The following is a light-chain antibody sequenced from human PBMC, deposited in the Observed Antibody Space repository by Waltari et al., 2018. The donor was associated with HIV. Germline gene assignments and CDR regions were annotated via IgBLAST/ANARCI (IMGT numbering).Light chain of an antibody. CDR1: QSVLYSSDNKNY. V-gene: IGKV4-1*01. Sequence: DIVMTQSPDSLAVSLGETATIYCKSSQSVLYSSDNKNYLAWSQQKPGQPPKLLIYWASTRESGVPDRFSGSGSGTDFTITISSLQAEDVAVYYCHQYYSAPWTFGQGTKVEI. J-gene: IGKJ1*01. CDR3: HQYYSAPWT. CDR2: WAS.